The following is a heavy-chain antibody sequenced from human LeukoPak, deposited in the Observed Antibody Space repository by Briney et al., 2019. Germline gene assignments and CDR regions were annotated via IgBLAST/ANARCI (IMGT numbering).Heavy chain of an antibody. CDR2: ISGSGGST. D-gene: IGHD3-10*01. V-gene: IGHV3-23*01. Sequence: GGSLRLSCAASGFTFSSYAMSWVRQAPGEGLEWVSAISGSGGSTYYADSVKGRFTISRDNSKNTLYLQMNSLRAEDTAVYYCARDSSPIYALWFGESYYFDYWGQGTLVTVSS. J-gene: IGHJ4*02. CDR3: ARDSSPIYALWFGESYYFDY. CDR1: GFTFSSYA.